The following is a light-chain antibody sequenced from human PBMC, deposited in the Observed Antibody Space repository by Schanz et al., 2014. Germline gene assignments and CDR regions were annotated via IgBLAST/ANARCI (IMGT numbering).Light chain of an antibody. J-gene: IGLJ3*02. V-gene: IGLV2-8*01. Sequence: QSALTQPPSASGSPGQSVTISCTGTDVGGYNYVSWYQRHPGKAPKLMIYDVSKRPSGVPDRFSGSKSGNTASLTVSGLQAEDEADYYCQSYDSSLNGGVFGGGTKLTVL. CDR3: QSYDSSLNGGV. CDR1: DVGGYNY. CDR2: DVS.